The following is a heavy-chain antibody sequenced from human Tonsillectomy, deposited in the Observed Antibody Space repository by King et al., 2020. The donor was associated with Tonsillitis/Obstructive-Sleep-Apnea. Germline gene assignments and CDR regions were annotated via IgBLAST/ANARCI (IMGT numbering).Heavy chain of an antibody. CDR1: SDSISSGGYY. J-gene: IGHJ5*02. Sequence: QLQESGPGLVKPSQTLSLTCTVSSDSISSGGYYWSWIRQHPGQGLEWIGFIAYTGSTCSNPTLQSLVTISVDTSKNQFSLRLRSVTAADTAVYYCARTGDLSSSWFYNWFDPWGQGTLVTVSS. D-gene: IGHD6-13*01. V-gene: IGHV4-31*01. CDR2: IAYTGST. CDR3: ARTGDLSSSWFYNWFDP.